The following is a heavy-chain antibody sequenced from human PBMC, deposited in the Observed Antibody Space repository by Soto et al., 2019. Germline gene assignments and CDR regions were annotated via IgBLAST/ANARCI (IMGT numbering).Heavy chain of an antibody. J-gene: IGHJ4*02. D-gene: IGHD3-10*01. V-gene: IGHV3-23*01. CDR3: ECLAWLGDPVSPFDW. Sequence: PGGSLRLSCAASGFTFSTYAMSWVRQPPGKGLEWVSGVSGSGDRTNHSDSVKGRFTVSRDNSTNTLDLQMNSMRVEDTAVYYCECLAWLGDPVSPFDWWGQGTVVTVSS. CDR1: GFTFSTYA. CDR2: VSGSGDRT.